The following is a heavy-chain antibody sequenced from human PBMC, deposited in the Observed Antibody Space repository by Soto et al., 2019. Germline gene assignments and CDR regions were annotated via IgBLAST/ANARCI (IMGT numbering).Heavy chain of an antibody. CDR3: ARANLKTAGSGSDYYIHS. CDR2: IYYSGST. Sequence: SETLSLTCTVSGGSISSYYWSWIRQPPGKGLEWIGYIYYSGSTYYNPSLKSRVTMSVDRSKNQFSLRLSSATAADTAVYYCARANLKTAGSGSDYYIHSWGQGILVTVSS. CDR1: GGSISSYY. D-gene: IGHD3-10*01. V-gene: IGHV4-59*12. J-gene: IGHJ4*02.